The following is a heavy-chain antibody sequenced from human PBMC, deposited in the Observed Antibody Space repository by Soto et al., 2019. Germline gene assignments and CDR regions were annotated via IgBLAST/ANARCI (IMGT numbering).Heavy chain of an antibody. V-gene: IGHV4-4*07. D-gene: IGHD6-6*01. J-gene: IGHJ6*02. Sequence: TLSLTCTVSGGSISSYYWSWIRQPAGKVLEWIGRIYTSGSANYNPSLKSRVTMSVDTSKKQFYLKLSSVTAAATAVYYCARGSIAVLMPNSYYYYGMDVWGQGTTVTVSS. CDR2: IYTSGSA. CDR1: GGSISSYY. CDR3: ARGSIAVLMPNSYYYYGMDV.